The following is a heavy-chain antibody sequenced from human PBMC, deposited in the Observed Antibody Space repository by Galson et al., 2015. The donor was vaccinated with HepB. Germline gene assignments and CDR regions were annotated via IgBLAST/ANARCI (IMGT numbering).Heavy chain of an antibody. CDR3: ATTTHDYYYGMDV. CDR1: GGSISSSSYY. CDR2: IYYSGST. D-gene: IGHD2-15*01. V-gene: IGHV4-39*01. J-gene: IGHJ6*02. Sequence: LSLTCTVSGGSISSSSYYWGWIRQPPGKGLEWIGSIYYSGSTYYNPSLKSRVTISVDTSKNQFSLKLSSVTAADTAVYYCATTTHDYYYGMDVWGQGTTVTVSS.